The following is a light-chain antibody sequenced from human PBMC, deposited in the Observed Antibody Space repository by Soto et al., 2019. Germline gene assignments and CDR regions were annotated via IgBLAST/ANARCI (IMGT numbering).Light chain of an antibody. CDR3: QKYNNWPPPWP. Sequence: EIRRTQYPATLSVSPGERATLSFRASQSVSRNLAWYQQTPGQAPRLLIYGASTRATGIPARFSGSGSGPEFTLTISSLQSEDFAVHYCQKYNNWPPPWPFGLGTKAAIK. CDR2: GAS. J-gene: IGKJ1*01. V-gene: IGKV3-15*01. CDR1: QSVSRN.